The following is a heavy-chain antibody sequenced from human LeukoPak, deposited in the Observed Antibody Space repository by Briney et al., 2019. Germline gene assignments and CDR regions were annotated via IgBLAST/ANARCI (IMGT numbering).Heavy chain of an antibody. CDR2: IYYSGST. J-gene: IGHJ4*02. V-gene: IGHV4-31*03. Sequence: PSETLCLTCTVSGGSISSGGYYWSRIRQHPGKGLEWIGYIYYSGSTYYNPSLKSRVTISVDTSKNQFSLKLSSVTAADTAVYYCARGGGYEFDYWGQGTLITVSS. D-gene: IGHD5-12*01. CDR3: ARGGGYEFDY. CDR1: GGSISSGGYY.